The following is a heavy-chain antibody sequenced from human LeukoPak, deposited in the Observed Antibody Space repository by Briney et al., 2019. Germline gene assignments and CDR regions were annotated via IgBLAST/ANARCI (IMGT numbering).Heavy chain of an antibody. Sequence: GGSLRLSCAASGFTFSSYAMHWVRQAPGKGLEWVAVISYDGSNKYYADSVKGRFTISRDNAKRSLFLQMNSLRVEDTAVYYCARTMWGFDYWGQGTLVTVSS. J-gene: IGHJ4*02. CDR1: GFTFSSYA. CDR3: ARTMWGFDY. CDR2: ISYDGSNK. D-gene: IGHD7-27*01. V-gene: IGHV3-30-3*01.